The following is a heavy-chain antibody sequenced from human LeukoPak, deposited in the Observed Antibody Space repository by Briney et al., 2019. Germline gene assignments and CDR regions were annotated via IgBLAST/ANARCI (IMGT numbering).Heavy chain of an antibody. CDR1: GYTSTGYY. J-gene: IGHJ4*02. Sequence: ASVKVSCKTSGYTSTGYYMHWVRQAPGQGLEWMGRINPNSGDTNYAQKFQGRVTMTRDTSISTAYMELSRLRSDDTAVYYCATGVIGPDYWGQGTLVTVSS. CDR3: ATGVIGPDY. V-gene: IGHV1-2*06. D-gene: IGHD2/OR15-2a*01. CDR2: INPNSGDT.